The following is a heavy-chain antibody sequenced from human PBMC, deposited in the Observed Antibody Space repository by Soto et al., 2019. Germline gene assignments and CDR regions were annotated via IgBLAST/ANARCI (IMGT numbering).Heavy chain of an antibody. J-gene: IGHJ6*02. CDR2: IGAYNGHT. V-gene: IGHV1-18*01. CDR3: AREDYYDSSGYLPVRYYFGMDV. Sequence: ASVKVSCKASGYTFTNSGISWVRQAPGQGLEWMGWIGAYNGHTKYAQKLQGRVTMTTDTSTSTAYMELRSLKSDDTAVYYCAREDYYDSSGYLPVRYYFGMDVWGQGTTVTSP. D-gene: IGHD3-22*01. CDR1: GYTFTNSG.